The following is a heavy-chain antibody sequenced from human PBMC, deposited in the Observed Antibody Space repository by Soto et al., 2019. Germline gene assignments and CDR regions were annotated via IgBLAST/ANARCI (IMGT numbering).Heavy chain of an antibody. CDR3: ARKGDFWSGYYMGWYFDL. CDR2: IKQDGSEK. D-gene: IGHD3-3*01. V-gene: IGHV3-7*03. CDR1: GFAFSSYW. J-gene: IGHJ2*01. Sequence: AGSLRLSCAASGFAFSSYWMSWVRQAPGKGLEWVVNIKQDGSEKYYVDSVKGRFTISRDNAKNSLYLQMNSLRAEDTAVYCCARKGDFWSGYYMGWYFDLWGRGTLVTVSS.